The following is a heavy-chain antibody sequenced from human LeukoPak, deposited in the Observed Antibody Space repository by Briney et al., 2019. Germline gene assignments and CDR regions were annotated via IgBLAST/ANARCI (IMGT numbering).Heavy chain of an antibody. CDR2: IIPIFGTA. D-gene: IGHD2-2*01. Sequence: SVKVSCKASGYTFTSYGISWVRQAPGQGLEWMGRIIPIFGTANYAQKFQGRVTITTDESTSTAYMELSSLRSEDTAVYYCARGSRLCSSTSCHFDYWGQGTLVTVSS. V-gene: IGHV1-69*05. CDR1: GYTFTSYG. CDR3: ARGSRLCSSTSCHFDY. J-gene: IGHJ4*02.